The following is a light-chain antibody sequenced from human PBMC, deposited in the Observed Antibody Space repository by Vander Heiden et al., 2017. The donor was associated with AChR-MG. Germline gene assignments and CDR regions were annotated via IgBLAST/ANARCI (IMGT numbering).Light chain of an antibody. CDR1: PDISTW. CDR3: QQTNTLPNT. J-gene: IGKJ5*01. V-gene: IGKV1-12*01. CDR2: ATS. Sequence: DIQLTQSPSSLSASVGGRVPITCRASPDISTWLAWYQQKPGKAPKLLIYATSSLHIGVSSRFSGSGSGTDFTLTISSLQPGDFADYYCQQTNTLPNTFGQGTRLEIK.